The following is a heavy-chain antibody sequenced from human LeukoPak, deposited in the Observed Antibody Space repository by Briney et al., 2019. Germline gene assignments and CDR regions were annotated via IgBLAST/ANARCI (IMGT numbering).Heavy chain of an antibody. CDR3: ARLSDGYNDF. Sequence: GESLKISCKGSGYRFGNYWIAWVRQMPGKGLESMGIIYPGDSDTRYSPSFQGQVTFSADKSISTAYLQWSSLKVSDTAMYYCARLSDGYNDFWGQGTLVTVSS. CDR1: GYRFGNYW. V-gene: IGHV5-51*01. D-gene: IGHD5-24*01. CDR2: IYPGDSDT. J-gene: IGHJ4*02.